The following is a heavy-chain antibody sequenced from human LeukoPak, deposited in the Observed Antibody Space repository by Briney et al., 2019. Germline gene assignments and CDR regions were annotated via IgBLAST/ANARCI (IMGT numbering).Heavy chain of an antibody. D-gene: IGHD3-10*01. CDR2: INHSGST. CDR1: GGSFSGYY. J-gene: IGHJ3*02. V-gene: IGHV4-34*01. CDR3: ARHRPKIRSRGAFDI. Sequence: SETLSLTCAVYGGSFSGYYWSWIRQPPGKGLEWIGEINHSGSTNYNPSLKSRVTISVDTSKNQFSLKLSSVTAADTAVYYCARHRPKIRSRGAFDIWGQGTMVTVSS.